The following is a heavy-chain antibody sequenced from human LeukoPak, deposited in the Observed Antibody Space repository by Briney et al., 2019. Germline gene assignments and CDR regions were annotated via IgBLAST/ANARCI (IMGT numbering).Heavy chain of an antibody. CDR2: IKSNGAGT. V-gene: IGHV3-64*02. J-gene: IGHJ4*02. Sequence: GGSLRLSCAASGFTFSNYAMHWVRQAPGKGLEYVSAIKSNGAGTYYADSVKGRFTISRDNSKNTLYLQMGSLRAEDMAVYYCARSSGYFDYWGQGTLVTVSS. CDR3: ARSSGYFDY. CDR1: GFTFSNYA. D-gene: IGHD3-22*01.